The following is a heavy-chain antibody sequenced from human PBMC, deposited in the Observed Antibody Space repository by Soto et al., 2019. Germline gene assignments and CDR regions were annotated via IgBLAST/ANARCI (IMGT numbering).Heavy chain of an antibody. CDR1: GFTFSSYD. CDR2: ISHDGSNT. V-gene: IGHV3-30*18. CDR3: AKDRGLAESGRWSHYYYGMDV. J-gene: IGHJ6*02. Sequence: QVQLVESGGGVVQPGRSLRLSCAASGFTFSSYDMYWVRQAPGKGLEWVAVISHDGSNTYYADSVKGRFTISRDNSKNTLFLEMNSLRSEDTAVYYCAKDRGLAESGRWSHYYYGMDVWGQGTTVTVSS. D-gene: IGHD1-26*01.